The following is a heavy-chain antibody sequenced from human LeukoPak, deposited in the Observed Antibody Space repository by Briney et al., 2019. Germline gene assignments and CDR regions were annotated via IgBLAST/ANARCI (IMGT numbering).Heavy chain of an antibody. CDR1: GFTFGSYW. J-gene: IGHJ4*02. CDR3: ARGRGGWLDY. V-gene: IGHV3-74*01. CDR2: INSDGFSI. Sequence: PGGSLRLSCAASGFTFGSYWMHWVRQAPGKGLVWVSRINSDGFSINYADSVKGRFTISRDNAKNTLYLQMNSLRAEDTAVYYCARGRGGWLDYWGQGTLVTVSS. D-gene: IGHD6-19*01.